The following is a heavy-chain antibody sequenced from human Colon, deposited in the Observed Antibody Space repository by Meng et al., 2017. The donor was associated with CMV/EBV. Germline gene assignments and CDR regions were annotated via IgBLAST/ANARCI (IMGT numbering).Heavy chain of an antibody. D-gene: IGHD3-10*01. CDR3: VREVRRSWFDP. CDR1: RFPFGTYT. V-gene: IGHV3-21*01. Sequence: LACEVSRFPFGTYTMNWVHQTPGKRLEWVASINSYSYNIGYADSVKGRFTISRDNAKNSLYLQMNSLGAEDTAVYFCVREVRRSWFDPWGQGTLVTVSS. CDR2: INSYSYNI. J-gene: IGHJ5*02.